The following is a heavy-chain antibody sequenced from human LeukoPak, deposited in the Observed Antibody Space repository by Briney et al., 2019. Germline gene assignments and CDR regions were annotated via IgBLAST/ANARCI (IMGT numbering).Heavy chain of an antibody. CDR2: INYSGTN. D-gene: IGHD2-2*02. J-gene: IGHJ4*02. CDR3: ARQYCSRSSCYNFDY. V-gene: IGHV4-59*08. CDR1: GGSISSFL. Sequence: PSETLSLTCTVSGGSISSFLWSWIRQPPGKGLEWIGYINYSGTNNYNPSLKSRVPISVRASKNQFSLNLSSVTAADTTVYYCARQYCSRSSCYNFDYWGRGTLVTVSS.